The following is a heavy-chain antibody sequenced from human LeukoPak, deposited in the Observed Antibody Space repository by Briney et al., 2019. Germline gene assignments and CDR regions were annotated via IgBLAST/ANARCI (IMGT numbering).Heavy chain of an antibody. CDR1: GFTFSSYS. J-gene: IGHJ3*01. CDR2: ISSSSSYI. CDR3: AREPDIVVVVAATDNYLDP. V-gene: IGHV3-21*01. D-gene: IGHD2-15*01. Sequence: PGGSLRLSCAVSGFTFSSYSMNWVRQAPGKGLEWVSSISSSSSYIYYADSVKGRFTISRDNAKNSLYLQMNSLRAEDMAVYYCAREPDIVVVVAATDNYLDPWGQGTMVTVSS.